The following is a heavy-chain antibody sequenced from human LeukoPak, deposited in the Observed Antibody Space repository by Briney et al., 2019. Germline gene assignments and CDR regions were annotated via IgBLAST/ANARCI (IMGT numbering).Heavy chain of an antibody. CDR2: ISGSGGST. CDR1: GFTFSSYA. D-gene: IGHD3-10*01. Sequence: PGGSLRLSCAASGFTFSSYAMSWVRQAPGKGLEWVSAISGSGGSTYYADSVKGRFTISRDNSKNTLYLQMNSLRAEDTAVYYCAKPLWFGELLSWFDPWGQGTLVTVSS. V-gene: IGHV3-23*01. CDR3: AKPLWFGELLSWFDP. J-gene: IGHJ5*02.